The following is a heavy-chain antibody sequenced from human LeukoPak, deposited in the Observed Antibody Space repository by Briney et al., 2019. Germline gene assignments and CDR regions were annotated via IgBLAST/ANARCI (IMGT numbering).Heavy chain of an antibody. J-gene: IGHJ4*02. CDR3: ARADDYGGNPSDY. CDR2: IIPIFGTA. D-gene: IGHD4-23*01. V-gene: IGHV1-69*13. Sequence: SVKVSCKASGGTFSSYAISWVRQAPGQGLEWMGGIIPIFGTANYAQKFQGRVTITADESTSTAYMEPSRLRSDDTAVYYCARADDYGGNPSDYWGQGTLVTVSS. CDR1: GGTFSSYA.